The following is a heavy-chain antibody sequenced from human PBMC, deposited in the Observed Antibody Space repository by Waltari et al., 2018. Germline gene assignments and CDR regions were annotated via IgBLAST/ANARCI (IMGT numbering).Heavy chain of an antibody. D-gene: IGHD6-19*01. Sequence: EVQLVESGGGLIQPGGSLRLSCAASEFTVSSNYMSWVRQAPGRGLEWVSVIYGCGSTNYSDSVKGRFSISRDNAKNTLYLQMNSLRAEDTAVYYCARGGSSGWHNFDYWGQGTLVTVSS. CDR2: IYGCGST. J-gene: IGHJ4*02. CDR1: EFTVSSNY. CDR3: ARGGSSGWHNFDY. V-gene: IGHV3-53*01.